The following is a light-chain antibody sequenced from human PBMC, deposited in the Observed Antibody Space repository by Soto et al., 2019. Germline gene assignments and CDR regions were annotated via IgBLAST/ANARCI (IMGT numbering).Light chain of an antibody. V-gene: IGLV2-23*01. CDR1: SNDVGSYNL. J-gene: IGLJ3*02. CDR2: EGS. Sequence: QSALTQPASVSGSPGQSITISCTGTSNDVGSYNLVSWYQHHPGKAPKLMVYEGSKRPSGVSNRFSGSKSGNTASLTISGLQAEDEADYYCCSYAGSSPWVFCGGTKLTVL. CDR3: CSYAGSSPWV.